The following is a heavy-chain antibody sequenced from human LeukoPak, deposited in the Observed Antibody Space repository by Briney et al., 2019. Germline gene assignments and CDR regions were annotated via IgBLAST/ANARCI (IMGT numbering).Heavy chain of an antibody. D-gene: IGHD6-6*01. Sequence: TGGSLRLSCAASGFTFSSYAMSWVRQAPGKGLEWVSAVSGSGGSTYYADSVKGRFTISRDNSKNTLYLQMNSLRAADTAVYYCAKDHAARTAFDYWGQGTLVTVSS. V-gene: IGHV3-23*01. CDR2: VSGSGGST. CDR3: AKDHAARTAFDY. CDR1: GFTFSSYA. J-gene: IGHJ4*02.